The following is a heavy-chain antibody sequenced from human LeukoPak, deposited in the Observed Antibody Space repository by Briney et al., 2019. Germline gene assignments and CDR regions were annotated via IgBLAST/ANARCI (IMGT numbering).Heavy chain of an antibody. CDR1: GFTFSGYA. V-gene: IGHV3-23*01. CDR3: AKVERNYDFWSGYSYFDY. J-gene: IGHJ4*02. Sequence: PGGSLRLSCAASGFTFSGYAMSWVRQAPGKGLEWASAISGSGGSTYYADSVKGRFTISRDNSKNTLYLQMNSLRAEDTAVYYCAKVERNYDFWSGYSYFDYWGQGTLVTVSS. D-gene: IGHD3-3*01. CDR2: ISGSGGST.